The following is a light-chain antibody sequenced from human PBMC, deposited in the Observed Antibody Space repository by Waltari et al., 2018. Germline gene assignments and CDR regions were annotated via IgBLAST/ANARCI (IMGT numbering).Light chain of an antibody. CDR3: ALYMGSGIWV. J-gene: IGLJ3*02. CDR1: SAALPTTSS. CDR2: KAH. Sequence: QTVVTQELSLAVSPGGTVTHPGALSSAALPTTSSSTWYQQTPGQAPRTPVYKAHARSSGVPDRVSGSILGNTAALTITGAQADDESDYYCALYMGSGIWVFGGGTRLTVL. V-gene: IGLV8-61*01.